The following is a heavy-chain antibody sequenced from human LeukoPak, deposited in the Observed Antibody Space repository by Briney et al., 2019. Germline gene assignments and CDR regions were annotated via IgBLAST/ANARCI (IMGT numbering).Heavy chain of an antibody. D-gene: IGHD3-22*01. V-gene: IGHV3-23*01. CDR1: GFTFNNYA. Sequence: GGSLRLSCAASGFTFNNYAMGWVRQAPGKGLEWVSSISTSGGGTYYADSVKGRFTISRDNAKNSLYLQMNSLRDEDTAVYYCARAAPYYYDSSGYSAFDSWGQGTMVTVSA. CDR2: ISTSGGGT. J-gene: IGHJ3*02. CDR3: ARAAPYYYDSSGYSAFDS.